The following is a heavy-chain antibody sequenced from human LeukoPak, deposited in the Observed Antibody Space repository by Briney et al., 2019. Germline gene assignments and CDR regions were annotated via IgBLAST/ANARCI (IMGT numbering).Heavy chain of an antibody. CDR2: IYYSGST. J-gene: IGHJ6*02. CDR3: AISITGSYSPYYYYYGMDV. D-gene: IGHD1-26*01. Sequence: SETLSLTCTVSGGSISSYYWSWIRQPPGKGLEWIGYIYYSGSTNYNPSLKSRVTISVDTSKNQFSLELSSVTAADTAVYYCAISITGSYSPYYYYYGMDVWGQGTTVTVSS. V-gene: IGHV4-59*08. CDR1: GGSISSYY.